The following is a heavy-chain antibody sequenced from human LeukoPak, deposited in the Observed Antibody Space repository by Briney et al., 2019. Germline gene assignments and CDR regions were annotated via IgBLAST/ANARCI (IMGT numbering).Heavy chain of an antibody. V-gene: IGHV3-23*01. CDR2: ISGSGGST. J-gene: IGHJ4*02. CDR3: ARAPRDIVAFDY. D-gene: IGHD5-12*01. CDR1: GFTFSSYA. Sequence: PGGSLRLSCAASGFTFSSYAMSWVRQAPGKGLEWVSAISGSGGSTYYADSVKGRFTISRDNSKNTLYLQMNSLRAEDTAVYYCARAPRDIVAFDYWGQGTLVTVSS.